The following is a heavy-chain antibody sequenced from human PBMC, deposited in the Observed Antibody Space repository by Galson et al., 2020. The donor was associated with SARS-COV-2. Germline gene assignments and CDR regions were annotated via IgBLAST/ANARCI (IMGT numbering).Heavy chain of an antibody. CDR1: GFTFSSYD. Sequence: GESLKISCAASGFTFSSYDMHWVRQATGKGLEWVSAIGTAGDTYYPGSVKGRFTISRENAKNSLYLQMNSLRAGDTAVYYCARAVTITMVLGVMMYYWFDPWGQGTLVTVSS. V-gene: IGHV3-13*01. J-gene: IGHJ5*02. CDR2: IGTAGDT. CDR3: ARAVTITMVLGVMMYYWFDP. D-gene: IGHD3-10*01.